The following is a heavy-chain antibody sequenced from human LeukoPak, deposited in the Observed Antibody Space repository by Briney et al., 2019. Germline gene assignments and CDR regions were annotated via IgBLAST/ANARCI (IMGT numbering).Heavy chain of an antibody. Sequence: GGTLRLSCAASGSTFSDYAMSWIRQAPGQGLEWVSYISRSGDTIDYADSVKGRFSISRDNAKNSLYLQMNSLRAEDTAVYYCAGYHWNSGVVYWGQGTLVTVSS. D-gene: IGHD1-7*01. V-gene: IGHV3-11*01. CDR2: ISRSGDTI. CDR1: GSTFSDYA. J-gene: IGHJ4*02. CDR3: AGYHWNSGVVY.